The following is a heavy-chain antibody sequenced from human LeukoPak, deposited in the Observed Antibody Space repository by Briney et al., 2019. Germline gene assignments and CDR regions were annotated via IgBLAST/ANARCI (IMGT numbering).Heavy chain of an antibody. CDR2: IYYSGST. D-gene: IGHD6-13*01. CDR3: AGYRLRRNYYGMDV. J-gene: IGHJ6*02. CDR1: GGSISSYY. Sequence: SETLSLTCTVSGGSISSYYWSWIRQPPGKGLEWIGYIYYSGSTNYNPSLKSRVTISVDTSKNQFSLKLSSVTAADTAVYYCAGYRLRRNYYGMDVWGQGTTVTVSS. V-gene: IGHV4-59*08.